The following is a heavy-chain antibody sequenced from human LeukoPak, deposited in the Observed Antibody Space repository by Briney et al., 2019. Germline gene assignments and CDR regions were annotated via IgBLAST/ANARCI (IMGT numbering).Heavy chain of an antibody. V-gene: IGHV3-23*01. CDR3: AHLNVVYAIMMD. CDR2: ISGSGGST. CDR1: GFAFSSYA. J-gene: IGHJ4*02. Sequence: GGSLRLSCAASGFAFSSYAMSWVRQAPGKGLEWVSAISGSGGSTYYADSVKGRFTISRDNSKNTLYLQMNSLRAEDTAVYYCAHLNVVYAIMMDWGQGTLVTVSS. D-gene: IGHD2-8*02.